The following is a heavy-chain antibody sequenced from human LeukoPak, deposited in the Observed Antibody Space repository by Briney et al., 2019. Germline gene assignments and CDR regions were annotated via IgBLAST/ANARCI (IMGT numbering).Heavy chain of an antibody. Sequence: GGSLRLSCGASGFTFSSYEMNWVRQAPGKGLEWVSYVSSGGSAIYYADSVKSRFTISRDNAKNSLYLQMNSLRAEDTAVYYCARNDYSTSSYFYWGQGTLVTVSS. J-gene: IGHJ4*02. CDR1: GFTFSSYE. D-gene: IGHD6-6*01. CDR2: VSSGGSAI. CDR3: ARNDYSTSSYFY. V-gene: IGHV3-48*03.